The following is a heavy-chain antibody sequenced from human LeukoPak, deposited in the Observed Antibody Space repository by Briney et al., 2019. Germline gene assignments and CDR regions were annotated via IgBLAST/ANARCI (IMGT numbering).Heavy chain of an antibody. V-gene: IGHV3-30*18. CDR2: ISYDGSNK. D-gene: IGHD2-2*01. Sequence: GGSLRLSCAASGFTFSSYGMHWVRQAPGKGLEWVAVISYDGSNKYYADSVKGRFTISRDNSKNTLYLQMNSLRAEDTAVYYCAKGGEGYALRGHFDYWGQGTLVTVSS. CDR3: AKGGEGYALRGHFDY. CDR1: GFTFSSYG. J-gene: IGHJ4*02.